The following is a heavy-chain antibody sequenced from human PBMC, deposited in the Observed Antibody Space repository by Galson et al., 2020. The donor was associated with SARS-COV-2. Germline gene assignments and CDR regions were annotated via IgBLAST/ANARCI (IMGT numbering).Heavy chain of an antibody. CDR3: ATGSPWGRDNWFDP. D-gene: IGHD7-27*01. CDR2: FDPEDGET. CDR1: GYTLTELS. Sequence: ASVKVSCKVSGYTLTELSMHWVRQAPGKGLEWMGGFDPEDGETIDAQKFQGRVTMTEDTSTDTAYMELSSLGSEDTAVYYCATGSPWGRDNWFDPWGQGTLVTVSS. V-gene: IGHV1-24*01. J-gene: IGHJ5*02.